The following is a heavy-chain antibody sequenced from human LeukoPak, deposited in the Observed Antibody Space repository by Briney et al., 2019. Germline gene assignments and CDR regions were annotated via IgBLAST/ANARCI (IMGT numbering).Heavy chain of an antibody. D-gene: IGHD6-19*01. CDR2: ISGSGGST. CDR3: AKVRAVAGGPKGWFDR. Sequence: GGSLRLSCAASGFTFSSYAMSWVRQAPGKGLEWVSAISGSGGSTYYADSVKGRFTISRDNSKNTLYLQMNSLRAEDTAVYYCAKVRAVAGGPKGWFDRWVQGTLVTVSS. V-gene: IGHV3-23*01. J-gene: IGHJ5*02. CDR1: GFTFSSYA.